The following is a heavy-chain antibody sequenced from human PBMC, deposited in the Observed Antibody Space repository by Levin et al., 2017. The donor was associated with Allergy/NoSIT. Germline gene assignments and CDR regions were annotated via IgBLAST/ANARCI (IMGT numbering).Heavy chain of an antibody. V-gene: IGHV3-48*01. CDR2: ISSSSSTI. J-gene: IGHJ3*02. D-gene: IGHD6-13*01. CDR3: ARDLFRIAAAGNAFDI. Sequence: PGGSLRLSCAASGFTFSSYSMNWVRQAPGKGLEWVSYISSSSSTIYYADSVKGRFTISRDNAKNSLYLQMNSLRAEDTAVYYCARDLFRIAAAGNAFDIWGQGTMVTVSS. CDR1: GFTFSSYS.